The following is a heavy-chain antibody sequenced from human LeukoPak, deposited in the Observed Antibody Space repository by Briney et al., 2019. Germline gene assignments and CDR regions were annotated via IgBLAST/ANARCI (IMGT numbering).Heavy chain of an antibody. J-gene: IGHJ4*02. CDR2: INHSGST. V-gene: IGHV4-34*01. CDR1: GGSFSGYY. D-gene: IGHD3-3*01. Sequence: PSETLSLTCAVYGGSFSGYYWSWIRQPPGKGLEWIGEINHSGSTNYNPSLKSRVPISVDTSKNQFSLKLSSVTAADTAVYYCARGTLPPYDFWSGPGGYWGQGTLVTVSS. CDR3: ARGTLPPYDFWSGPGGY.